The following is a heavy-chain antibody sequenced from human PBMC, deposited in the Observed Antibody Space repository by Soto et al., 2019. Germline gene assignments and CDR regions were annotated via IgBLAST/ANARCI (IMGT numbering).Heavy chain of an antibody. CDR2: IIPIFGTA. D-gene: IGHD6-19*01. J-gene: IGHJ4*02. V-gene: IGHV1-69*01. CDR1: GGTFSSYA. CDR3: ARVSPGDSSGWYGYYFDY. Sequence: QVQLVQSGAEVKKPGSSVKVSCKASGGTFSSYAISWVRQAPGQGLEWMGGIIPIFGTANYAQKFQGRVTITADESTSTAYMELSSLRSEDTDVYYCARVSPGDSSGWYGYYFDYWGQGTLVTVSS.